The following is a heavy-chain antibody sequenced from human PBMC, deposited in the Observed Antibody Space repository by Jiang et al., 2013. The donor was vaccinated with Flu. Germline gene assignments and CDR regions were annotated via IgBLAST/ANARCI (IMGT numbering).Heavy chain of an antibody. CDR2: INPNSGGT. Sequence: SGAEVKKPGASVKVSCKASAYSFTGYFIHWVRQAPGQGLEWMGSINPNSGGTNYAQNFQGRVTMTRDTSISTAYMELSRLRSDDTAVYYCARVTYYDFWSGYYSGSYGMDVWGQGTTVTVSS. J-gene: IGHJ6*02. D-gene: IGHD3-3*01. CDR3: ARVTYYDFWSGYYSGSYGMDV. V-gene: IGHV1-2*02. CDR1: AYSFTGYF.